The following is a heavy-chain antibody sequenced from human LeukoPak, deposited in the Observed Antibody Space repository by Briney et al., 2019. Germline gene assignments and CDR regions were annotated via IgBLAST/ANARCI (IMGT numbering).Heavy chain of an antibody. CDR2: INAGNGNT. Sequence: ASVNVSCKASGYTFTSYAMHWVRQAPGQRLEWMGWINAGNGNTKYSQKFQGRVTITRDTSASTAYMELSSLRSEDTAVYYCARAYCSSTSCLYYFDYWGQGTLVTVSS. J-gene: IGHJ4*02. V-gene: IGHV1-3*01. CDR3: ARAYCSSTSCLYYFDY. D-gene: IGHD2-2*01. CDR1: GYTFTSYA.